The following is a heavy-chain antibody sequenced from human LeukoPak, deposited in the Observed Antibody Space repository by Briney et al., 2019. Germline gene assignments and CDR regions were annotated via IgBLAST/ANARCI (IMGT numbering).Heavy chain of an antibody. CDR3: ARDPSPYSSGWYF. Sequence: SETLSLTCTVSGGSISSSSYYWGWIRQPPGKGLEWIGSIYHSGSTYYNPSLKSRVTISVDTSKNQFSLKLSSVTAADTAVYYCARDPSPYSSGWYFGGQGTLVTVSS. V-gene: IGHV4-39*07. D-gene: IGHD6-19*01. CDR2: IYHSGST. CDR1: GGSISSSSYY. J-gene: IGHJ4*02.